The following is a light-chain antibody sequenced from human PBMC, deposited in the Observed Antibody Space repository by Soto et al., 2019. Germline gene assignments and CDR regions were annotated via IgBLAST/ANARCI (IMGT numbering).Light chain of an antibody. J-gene: IGKJ4*01. CDR3: QQYGSSRLT. Sequence: EIVLTQSPGTLSLSPGERATLSCRASQSVSSSFLTWYQQKPGQAPRLLIYGASSRATGIPDRFSGSGSGTDFNLTISRLEPEDFAVDYCQQYGSSRLTFGGGTKVDIK. V-gene: IGKV3-20*01. CDR1: QSVSSSF. CDR2: GAS.